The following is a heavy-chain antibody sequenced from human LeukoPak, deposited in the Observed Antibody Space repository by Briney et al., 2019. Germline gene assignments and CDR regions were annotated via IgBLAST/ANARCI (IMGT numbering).Heavy chain of an antibody. Sequence: PGWSLRLSCAASGFIFSSYGFHWVRQAPGKGLEWVAVIWSDGSYKYYADSVKGRFTISRDDSKNTLYLQMNSLRAEDTAVYYCARDFSLQLFDYWGQGTLVTVFS. CDR1: GFIFSSYG. D-gene: IGHD5-24*01. CDR3: ARDFSLQLFDY. V-gene: IGHV3-33*01. J-gene: IGHJ4*02. CDR2: IWSDGSYK.